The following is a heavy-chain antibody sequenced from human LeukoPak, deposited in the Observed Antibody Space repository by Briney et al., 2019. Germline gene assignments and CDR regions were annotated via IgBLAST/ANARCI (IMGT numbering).Heavy chain of an antibody. J-gene: IGHJ4*02. CDR2: THSGGST. D-gene: IGHD3-10*02. V-gene: IGHV3-53*04. Sequence: GGSLRLSCAASGFTVSSNYVSWVRQAPGKGLGWVSVTHSGGSTYYADSVKGRFTISRHNSKNTLYLQMNSLRAEDTAVYYCARDLEGPGMLGYWGQGTLVTVSS. CDR1: GFTVSSNY. CDR3: ARDLEGPGMLGY.